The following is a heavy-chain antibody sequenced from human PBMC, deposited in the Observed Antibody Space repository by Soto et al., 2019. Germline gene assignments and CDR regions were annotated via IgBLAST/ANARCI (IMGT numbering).Heavy chain of an antibody. CDR2: IIPILGIA. V-gene: IGHV1-69*02. J-gene: IGHJ6*02. Sequence: GASVKVSCKASGGTFSSYTISWVRQAPGQGLEWMGRIIPILGIANYAQKFQGRVTITADKSTSTAYMELSSLRSEDTAVYYCARLLIVGATETDYYYGMDVWGQGTTVTVSS. CDR1: GGTFSSYT. D-gene: IGHD1-26*01. CDR3: ARLLIVGATETDYYYGMDV.